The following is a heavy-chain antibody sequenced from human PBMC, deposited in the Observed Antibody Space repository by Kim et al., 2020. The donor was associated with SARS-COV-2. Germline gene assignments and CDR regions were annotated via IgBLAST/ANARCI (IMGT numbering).Heavy chain of an antibody. D-gene: IGHD6-6*01. CDR2: IWYDGSNK. CDR1: GFTFSSYG. CDR3: ARGGIAARPTHHLGY. Sequence: GGSLRLSCAASGFTFSSYGMHWVRQAPGKGLEWVAVIWYDGSNKYYADSVKGRFTISRDNSKNTLYLQMNSLRAEDTAVYYCARGGIAARPTHHLGYWGQGTLVTVSS. V-gene: IGHV3-33*01. J-gene: IGHJ4*02.